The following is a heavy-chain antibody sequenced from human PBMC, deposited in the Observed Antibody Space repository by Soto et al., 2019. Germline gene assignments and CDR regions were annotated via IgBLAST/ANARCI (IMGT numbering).Heavy chain of an antibody. J-gene: IGHJ6*02. D-gene: IGHD4-17*01. V-gene: IGHV4-4*02. CDR3: ARDPGDGDYEGYYYYGMDV. Sequence: QVQLQESGPGLVKPSGTLSLTCAVSGGSISSSNWWSWVRQPPGKGLEWIGEIYHSGSTNYNPSLKSRVTISLAKSNKQFSLKLSSATSADTAVYYCARDPGDGDYEGYYYYGMDVWGQGTTVTVSS. CDR1: GGSISSSNW. CDR2: IYHSGST.